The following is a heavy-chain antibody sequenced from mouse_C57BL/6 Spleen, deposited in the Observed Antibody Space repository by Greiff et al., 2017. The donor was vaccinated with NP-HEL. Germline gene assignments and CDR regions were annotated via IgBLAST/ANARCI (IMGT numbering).Heavy chain of an antibody. CDR1: GYTFTSYW. CDR2: IYPSDSET. CDR3: ARSGQLRPYMDY. J-gene: IGHJ4*01. Sequence: QVQLQQPGAELVRPGSSVKLSCKASGYTFTSYWMDWVKQRPVQGLEWIGNIYPSDSETHYNQKFKDKATLTVDKSSSTAYMQLSSLTSEDSAVYYCARSGQLRPYMDYWGQGTSVTVSS. D-gene: IGHD3-2*02. V-gene: IGHV1-61*01.